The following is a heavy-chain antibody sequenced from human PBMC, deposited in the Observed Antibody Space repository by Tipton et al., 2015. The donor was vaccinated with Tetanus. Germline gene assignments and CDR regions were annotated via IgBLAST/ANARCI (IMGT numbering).Heavy chain of an antibody. CDR3: ARRVAAAGGHYYGMDV. CDR1: GFTFSGYS. V-gene: IGHV3-21*01. CDR2: ISGSSSYV. J-gene: IGHJ6*02. Sequence: SLRLSCAASGFTFSGYSINWVRQAPGKGLEWVSSISGSSSYVFYADSVKGRFTISRDNAKNSLYVQMNSLRAEDTAAYYCARRVAAAGGHYYGMDVWGRGTTVIVSS. D-gene: IGHD6-13*01.